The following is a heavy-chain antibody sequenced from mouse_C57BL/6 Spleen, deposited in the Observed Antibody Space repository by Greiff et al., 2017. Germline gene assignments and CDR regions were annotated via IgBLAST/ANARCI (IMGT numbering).Heavy chain of an antibody. CDR3: ITTVVATRNYFDY. V-gene: IGHV1-5*01. CDR2: IYPGNSDT. D-gene: IGHD1-1*01. Sequence: DVKLQESGTVLARPGASVKMSCKTSGYTFTSYWMHWVKQRPGQGLEWIGAIYPGNSDTSYNQKFKGKAKLTAVTSASTAYMELSSLTNEDSAVYYCITTVVATRNYFDYWGQGTTLTVSS. J-gene: IGHJ2*01. CDR1: GYTFTSYW.